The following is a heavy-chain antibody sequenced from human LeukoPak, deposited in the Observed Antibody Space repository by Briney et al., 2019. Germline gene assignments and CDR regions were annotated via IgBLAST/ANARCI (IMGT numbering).Heavy chain of an antibody. CDR2: INPNSGGT. CDR3: ARDRALRYYYGSGSYGYYYGMDV. V-gene: IGHV1-2*04. J-gene: IGHJ6*04. Sequence: GASVKVSCKASGYTFTGYYMHWVRQAPGQGLEWMGWINPNSGGTNYAQKFQGWVTMTGDTSISTAYMELSRLRSDDTAVYYCARDRALRYYYGSGSYGYYYGMDVWGKGTTVTVSS. CDR1: GYTFTGYY. D-gene: IGHD3-10*01.